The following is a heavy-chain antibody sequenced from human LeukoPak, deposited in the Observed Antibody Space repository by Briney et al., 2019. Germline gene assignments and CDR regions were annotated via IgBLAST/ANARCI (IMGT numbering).Heavy chain of an antibody. CDR3: AREEWLFQKVDY. CDR2: IYYSGST. J-gene: IGHJ4*02. Sequence: SETLSLTCTVSGGSISSGDYYWSWIRQPPGKGLEWIGYIYYSGSTYYNPSLKSRVTISVDTSKNQFSLKLSSVTAVDTAVYYCAREEWLFQKVDYWGQGTLVTVSS. V-gene: IGHV4-30-4*01. D-gene: IGHD3-3*01. CDR1: GGSISSGDYY.